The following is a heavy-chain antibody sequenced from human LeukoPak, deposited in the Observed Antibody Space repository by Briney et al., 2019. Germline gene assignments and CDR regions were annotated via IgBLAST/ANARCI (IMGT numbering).Heavy chain of an antibody. D-gene: IGHD2-21*01. Sequence: QPGGYLRLSCAASGFTFSTYFMHWVRQAPGKGLEWVADIASDGSHTFYVESVKGRFTISRDNSKNTLYLQMNSLRAEDTAVYFCARERQDTILHSGAFDIWGQGTMVTVSS. CDR3: ARERQDTILHSGAFDI. CDR1: GFTFSTYF. V-gene: IGHV3-30-3*01. J-gene: IGHJ3*02. CDR2: IASDGSHT.